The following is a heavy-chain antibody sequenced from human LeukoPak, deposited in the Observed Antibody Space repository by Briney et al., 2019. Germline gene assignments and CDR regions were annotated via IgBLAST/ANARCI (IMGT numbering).Heavy chain of an antibody. CDR1: GYTFNTYG. V-gene: IGHV1-18*01. CDR2: ISAYNGDT. J-gene: IGHJ4*02. CDR3: ARGNQYQSLTVLDY. D-gene: IGHD4-11*01. Sequence: GASVTVSCKASGYTFNTYGISWVRQAPGQGLEWMGWISAYNGDTHYPQKVQGRVTLTTETSTSTAYMELRSLRSDDTAVYYCARGNQYQSLTVLDYWGQGTLVAVSS.